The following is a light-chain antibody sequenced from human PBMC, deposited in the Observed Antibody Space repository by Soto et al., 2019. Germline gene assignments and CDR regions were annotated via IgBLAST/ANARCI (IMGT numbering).Light chain of an antibody. CDR3: QRGDT. V-gene: IGKV3-11*01. CDR1: QSVSSN. Sequence: PGERATLSCRASQSVSSNLAWYQQKPGQAPRLLIYDASNRATGIPARFSGSGSGTDFTLTISSLEPEDFAVYYCQRGDTFGRGTRLEIK. CDR2: DAS. J-gene: IGKJ5*01.